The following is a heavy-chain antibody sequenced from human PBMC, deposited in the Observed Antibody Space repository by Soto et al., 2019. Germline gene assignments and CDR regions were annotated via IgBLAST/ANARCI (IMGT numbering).Heavy chain of an antibody. CDR1: GGSISSGGYS. Sequence: QLQLQESGSGLVKPSQTLSLTCAVSGGSISSGGYSWSWIRQPPGKGLEWIGYIYHSGSTYYNPSLKSRVTISVDRSKHQFSLKLSSVTAADTAVYCCARALDDSSGYYFDYWGQGTLVTVSS. CDR3: ARALDDSSGYYFDY. J-gene: IGHJ4*02. CDR2: IYHSGST. V-gene: IGHV4-30-2*01. D-gene: IGHD3-22*01.